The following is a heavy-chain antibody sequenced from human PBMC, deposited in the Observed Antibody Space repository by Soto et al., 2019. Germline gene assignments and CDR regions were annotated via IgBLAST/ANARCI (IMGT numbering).Heavy chain of an antibody. J-gene: IGHJ4*02. Sequence: GGSLRLSCADSGFTFNHYWMSWVRQAPGRGLEWVGNIKQDGNEKYYVDSVKGRFTISRDNAKNSLYLQTNSLRAEDTAVYYCARGSTIFGVTRYYFDYWGQGT. D-gene: IGHD3-3*01. CDR1: GFTFNHYW. CDR3: ARGSTIFGVTRYYFDY. CDR2: IKQDGNEK. V-gene: IGHV3-7*01.